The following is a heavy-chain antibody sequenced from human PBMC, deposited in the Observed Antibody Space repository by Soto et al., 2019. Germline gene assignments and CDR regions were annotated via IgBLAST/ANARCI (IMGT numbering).Heavy chain of an antibody. CDR3: ARVNSATGSMHFDH. CDR2: ISATSTYI. J-gene: IGHJ4*02. Sequence: EVQLVESGGGLVKPGGSLRLTCAGSTFNFTSYSLNWVRQAPGKGLEWVSSISATSTYIFYADSVKGRFTISRDNAQNSVSLQMNSLRAEDTALYYCARVNSATGSMHFDHWGQGTLVTLSS. D-gene: IGHD3-9*01. V-gene: IGHV3-21*01. CDR1: TFNFTSYS.